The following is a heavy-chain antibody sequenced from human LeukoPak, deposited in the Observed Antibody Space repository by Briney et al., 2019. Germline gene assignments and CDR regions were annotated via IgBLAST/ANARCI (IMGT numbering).Heavy chain of an antibody. CDR2: IIPIFGTA. V-gene: IGHV1-69*06. Sequence: SVKVSCKASGGTFSSYAISWVRQAPGQGLEWMGGIIPIFGTANYAQKFQGRVTMTEDTSTDTAFINLDSLRSEDTAVYYCTTVLPGIQLWSRPLWFFDLWGRGTLVIVSS. D-gene: IGHD5-18*01. J-gene: IGHJ2*01. CDR1: GGTFSSYA. CDR3: TTVLPGIQLWSRPLWFFDL.